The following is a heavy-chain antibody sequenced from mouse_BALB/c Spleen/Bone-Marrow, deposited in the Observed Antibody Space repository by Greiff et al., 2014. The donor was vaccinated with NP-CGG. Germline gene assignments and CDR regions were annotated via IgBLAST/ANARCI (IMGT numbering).Heavy chain of an antibody. D-gene: IGHD6-1*01. CDR1: GYTFSSYW. Sequence: QVQLQQPGAELMKPGASVKISCKAPGYTFSSYWIEWVKQRPGHGLEWIGEILPGSGSTNYNEKFKGKATFTADTSSNTAYMQLSSLTSEDSAVYYCARASWDYWGQGTSVTVSS. V-gene: IGHV1-9*01. CDR2: ILPGSGST. CDR3: ARASWDY. J-gene: IGHJ4*01.